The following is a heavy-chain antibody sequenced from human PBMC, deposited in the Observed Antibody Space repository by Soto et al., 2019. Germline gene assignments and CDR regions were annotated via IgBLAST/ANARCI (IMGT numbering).Heavy chain of an antibody. V-gene: IGHV3-23*01. J-gene: IGHJ5*02. Sequence: GGSLRLSCAASGFTLSISDMSWVRQAPGKGLEWVSSTSGSNGKTYYAESVKGRFTISRDSSTNTLYLQMSSLLAVDTAVYYCAKYYYASGSNWFDPWGRGTLVTVSS. CDR1: GFTLSISD. D-gene: IGHD3-10*01. CDR2: TSGSNGKT. CDR3: AKYYYASGSNWFDP.